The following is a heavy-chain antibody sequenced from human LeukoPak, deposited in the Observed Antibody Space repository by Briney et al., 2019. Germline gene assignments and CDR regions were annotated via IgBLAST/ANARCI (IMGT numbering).Heavy chain of an antibody. V-gene: IGHV3-33*06. CDR3: AKSNSESQTTVGN. Sequence: GGSLRLSCAASGFTFNTYGMHWVRQAPGKGLEWVAVIWSDGTHKYYSDSVKGRFTISRDNSKDTLYLEMNSLRVEDTAVYYCAKSNSESQTTVGNWGQGTLVTVSS. CDR2: IWSDGTHK. CDR1: GFTFNTYG. D-gene: IGHD1-26*01. J-gene: IGHJ4*02.